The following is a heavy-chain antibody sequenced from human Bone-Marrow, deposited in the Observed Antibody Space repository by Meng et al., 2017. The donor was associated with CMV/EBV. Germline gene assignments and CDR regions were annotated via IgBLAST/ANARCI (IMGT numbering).Heavy chain of an antibody. D-gene: IGHD1-1*01. CDR1: GYTFTGYY. CDR3: ARRRTTGIGKLGAPFDP. V-gene: IGHV1-2*02. CDR2: INPNSGGT. J-gene: IGHJ5*02. Sequence: ASVKVSCKASGYTFTGYYMHWVRQAPGQGLEWMGWINPNSGGTNYAQKFQGRVTMTRDTSISTAYMELSSLRSEDTAMYYCARRRTTGIGKLGAPFDPWGQGTLVTVSS.